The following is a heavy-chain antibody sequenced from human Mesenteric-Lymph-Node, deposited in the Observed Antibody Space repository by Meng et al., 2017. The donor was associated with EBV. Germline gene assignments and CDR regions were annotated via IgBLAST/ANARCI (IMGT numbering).Heavy chain of an antibody. Sequence: QGQLVQSGAEVKKPWASVKVSCKASGSTFTTYDITWERQAPGQGLEWMGSVNIDSGNTGYARKFQGRVSMTRDTSTSTAYMELSSLRSDDTAIYYCARRQRGYMGGDFWGQGTLVTASS. D-gene: IGHD3-16*01. CDR1: GSTFTTYD. CDR2: VNIDSGNT. CDR3: ARRQRGYMGGDF. V-gene: IGHV1-8*01. J-gene: IGHJ4*02.